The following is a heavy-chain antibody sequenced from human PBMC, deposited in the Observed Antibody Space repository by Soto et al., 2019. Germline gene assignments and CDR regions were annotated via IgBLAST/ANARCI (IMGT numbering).Heavy chain of an antibody. CDR3: AGQTFTIAAASYGRSNWFDP. CDR1: GGSITSSSHF. D-gene: IGHD6-25*01. CDR2: SYFTGNT. V-gene: IGHV4-39*01. J-gene: IGHJ5*02. Sequence: SETLSLTCSASGGSITSSSHFWGWVRQPPGKGLEWIGTSYFTGNTYYTPSLKSRLTMSIDTSKNEFSLRLTSVTVADTAVYSCAGQTFTIAAASYGRSNWFDPWGPGTLVTVSS.